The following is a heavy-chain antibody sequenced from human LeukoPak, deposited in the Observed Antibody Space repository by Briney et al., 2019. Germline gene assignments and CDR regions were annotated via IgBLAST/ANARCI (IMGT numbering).Heavy chain of an antibody. CDR3: ARDTFQPGLIDS. J-gene: IGHJ4*02. CDR1: GFTLTLYA. CDR2: INDDSSDI. D-gene: IGHD2-2*01. V-gene: IGHV3-21*05. Sequence: PGGSLRLSCAPSGFTLTLYAMNWVRQAPGKGLEWVSYINDDSSDIHYAGSVRGRFTISRDDARKTLYLQLSSLRVEDTAVYYCARDTFQPGLIDSWGQGTLVTVSS.